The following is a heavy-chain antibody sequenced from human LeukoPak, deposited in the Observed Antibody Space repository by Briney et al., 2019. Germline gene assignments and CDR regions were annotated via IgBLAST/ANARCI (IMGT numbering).Heavy chain of an antibody. J-gene: IGHJ5*02. CDR2: IRSKAYGGTT. V-gene: IGHV3-49*04. CDR1: GFTFGDYA. CDR3: TRDPWIVGATNWFDP. D-gene: IGHD1-26*01. Sequence: GGSLRLSCTASGFTFGDYAMSWVRQAPGKGLEWVGFIRSKAYGGTTEYAASVKGRFTISRDDSKSIAYLQMNSLKTEDTAVYYCTRDPWIVGATNWFDPWGQGTLVTVSS.